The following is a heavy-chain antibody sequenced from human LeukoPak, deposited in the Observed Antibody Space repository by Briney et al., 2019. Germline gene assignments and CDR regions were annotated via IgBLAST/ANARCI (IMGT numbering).Heavy chain of an antibody. J-gene: IGHJ4*02. Sequence: GGSLRLSCAASGFTFSNYGMHWVRQAPGKGLEWVAVIAYDEINTNHADSVKGRFTVSRDNSKKTLFLQMNSLRAEDTAVYYCAKADCGSTSCHPDYWGQGNMVTVSS. CDR3: AKADCGSTSCHPDY. V-gene: IGHV3-30*18. D-gene: IGHD2-2*01. CDR1: GFTFSNYG. CDR2: IAYDEINT.